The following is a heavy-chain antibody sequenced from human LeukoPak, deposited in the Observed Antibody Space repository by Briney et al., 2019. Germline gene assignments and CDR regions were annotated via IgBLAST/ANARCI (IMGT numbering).Heavy chain of an antibody. CDR1: GGSFSGYY. CDR3: ARNFLRRNWDWSDP. CDR2: INHSGST. D-gene: IGHD5-12*01. V-gene: IGHV4-34*01. J-gene: IGHJ5*02. Sequence: PSETLSLTCAVYGGSFSGYYWSWIRQPPGKGLEWIGEINHSGSTNYNPSLKSRVTISVDTSKNQFSLKLSSVTAADTAMYYCARNFLRRNWDWSDPWGQGTLVTVSS.